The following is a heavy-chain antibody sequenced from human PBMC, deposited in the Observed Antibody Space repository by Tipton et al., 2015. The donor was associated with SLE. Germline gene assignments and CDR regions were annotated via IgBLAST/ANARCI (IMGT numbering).Heavy chain of an antibody. D-gene: IGHD6-19*01. CDR1: GGSISSYY. CDR2: IHYSGST. CDR3: ARVSLSSGWYVLWYFDL. Sequence: TLSLTCTVSGGSISSYYWSWIRQPPGKGLEWIGYIHYSGSTNYNPSLKSRVTISVDTSKNQISLKLSSVTAADTAVYYCARVSLSSGWYVLWYFDLWGRGTLVTVSS. J-gene: IGHJ2*01. V-gene: IGHV4-59*01.